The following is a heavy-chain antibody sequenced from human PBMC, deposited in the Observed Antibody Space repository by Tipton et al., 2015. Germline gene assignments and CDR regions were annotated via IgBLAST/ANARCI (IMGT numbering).Heavy chain of an antibody. D-gene: IGHD4-23*01. CDR2: ITADGGGT. V-gene: IGHV3-74*01. CDR1: GFTFSLHW. CDR3: ARDRTGGNSAVDY. Sequence: SLRLSCTASGFTFSLHWMHWVRQAPGKGLVWVSRITADGGGTGYADSVQGRFTISRDNARNTLYLQMNSLRDEDTAVYYCARDRTGGNSAVDYWGQGTLVTVSS. J-gene: IGHJ4*02.